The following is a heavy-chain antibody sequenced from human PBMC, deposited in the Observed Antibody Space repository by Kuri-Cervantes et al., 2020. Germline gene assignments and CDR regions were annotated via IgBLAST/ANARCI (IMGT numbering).Heavy chain of an antibody. D-gene: IGHD1-1*01. CDR2: ISWNSGII. J-gene: IGHJ4*02. CDR1: GFTFSSYW. CDR3: ARDIGLEPEGLDY. Sequence: SLKISCAASGFTFSSYWMHWVRQVPGKGLEWVSGISWNSGIIGYADSVKGRFTISRDNAKNFLYLQISILRAEDAALYYCARDIGLEPEGLDYWGQGTLVTVSS. V-gene: IGHV3-9*01.